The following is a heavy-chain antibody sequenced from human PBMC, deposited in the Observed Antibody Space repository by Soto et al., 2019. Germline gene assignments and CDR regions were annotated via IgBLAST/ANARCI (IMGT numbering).Heavy chain of an antibody. V-gene: IGHV4-38-2*01. CDR2: IYHSGST. CDR1: GYSISSGYY. J-gene: IGHJ6*02. CDR3: ARCFMGSGYFHYYYYPGMDV. Sequence: SETLSLTCAVSGYSISSGYYWGWIRQPPGKGLEWIGSIYHSGSTYYNPSLKSRVTISVDTSKNQFSLKLSSVTAADTAVYYCARCFMGSGYFHYYYYPGMDVWGQGTTVTVSS. D-gene: IGHD3-3*01.